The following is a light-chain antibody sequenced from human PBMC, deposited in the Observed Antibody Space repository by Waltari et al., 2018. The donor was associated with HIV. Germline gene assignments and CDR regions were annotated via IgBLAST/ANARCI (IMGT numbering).Light chain of an antibody. J-gene: IGLJ2*01. Sequence: SYVLTQPPSVSVAPGKTARLTCGGKKIAATQRVHWYRLNPGQAPVVVIYDDRDRPSGIPDRFSGSSSGDTATLTISRAEAGDESDYYCQVWDGRGDPVIFGGGTKLAVV. CDR3: QVWDGRGDPVI. V-gene: IGLV3-21*03. CDR2: DDR. CDR1: KIAATQR.